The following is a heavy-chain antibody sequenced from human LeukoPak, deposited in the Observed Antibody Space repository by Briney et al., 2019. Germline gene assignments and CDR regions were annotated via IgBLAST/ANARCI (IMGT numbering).Heavy chain of an antibody. CDR2: ISGSGGRT. V-gene: IGHV3-23*01. CDR1: GFTFSDYY. J-gene: IGHJ4*02. D-gene: IGHD2-15*01. Sequence: GGSLRLSCAASGFTFSDYYMSWIRQAPGKGLEWISGISGSGGRTDYADSVKGRFTISRDNSKNTLYLQMSSLRADDTALYYCAKSPPRCSGGSCYGYWGQGTLVTVSS. CDR3: AKSPPRCSGGSCYGY.